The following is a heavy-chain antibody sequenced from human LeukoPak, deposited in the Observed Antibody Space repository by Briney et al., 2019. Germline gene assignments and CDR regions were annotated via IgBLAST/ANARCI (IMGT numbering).Heavy chain of an antibody. V-gene: IGHV3-30*02. CDR1: GLTFSSYG. Sequence: GDSLRLSCAASGLTFSSYGMHWVRQAPGKGLEWVAVMWYGGSNKYYADSVKGRFTISRDNSKNTLYLQMNSLRAEDTAVYYCAKDDEVAALDYWGQGTLVTVSS. CDR3: AKDDEVAALDY. J-gene: IGHJ4*02. D-gene: IGHD6-6*01. CDR2: MWYGGSNK.